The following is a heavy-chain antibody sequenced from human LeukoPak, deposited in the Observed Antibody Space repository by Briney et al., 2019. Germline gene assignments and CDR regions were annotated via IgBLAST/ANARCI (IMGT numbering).Heavy chain of an antibody. Sequence: SVKVSCKASGGTFSSYAISWVRQAPGQGLEWMGGIIPIFGTANYAQKFQGRVTITADESTGTAYMELSSLRSEDTAVYYCAREPATIFGVVDLKYFDYWGQGTLVAVSS. J-gene: IGHJ4*02. CDR3: AREPATIFGVVDLKYFDY. CDR1: GGTFSSYA. V-gene: IGHV1-69*13. D-gene: IGHD3-3*01. CDR2: IIPIFGTA.